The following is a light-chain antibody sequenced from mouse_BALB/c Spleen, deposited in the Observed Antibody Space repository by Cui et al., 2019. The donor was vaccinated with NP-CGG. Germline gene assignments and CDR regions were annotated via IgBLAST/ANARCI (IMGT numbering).Light chain of an antibody. CDR3: ALWYSNHWV. Sequence: QPVATPASALTTSPGETVTLTCRSSAGAVTTSNYANWVQEKPDHLFTGLIGGTNNRTPGVPARFSGSLIGDKAALTITGAQTEDEAVYFCALWYSNHWVFGGGTKLTVL. CDR1: AGAVTTSNY. J-gene: IGLJ1*01. CDR2: GTN. V-gene: IGLV1*01.